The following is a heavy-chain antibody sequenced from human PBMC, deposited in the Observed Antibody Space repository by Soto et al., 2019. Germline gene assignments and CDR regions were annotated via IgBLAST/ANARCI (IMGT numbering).Heavy chain of an antibody. D-gene: IGHD6-19*01. Sequence: EVYLVQSGGGLVKPGGSLRLSCAASGFTFSSYAMNWVRQTQEKGLEWVSSISSTSSYTHYSDSVKGRFTISRYNANNSMLLQMNSLRAEDTSKYYCARDLALAGNYWGQGFLVTVSS. CDR1: GFTFSSYA. V-gene: IGHV3-21*01. CDR3: ARDLALAGNY. J-gene: IGHJ4*02. CDR2: ISSTSSYT.